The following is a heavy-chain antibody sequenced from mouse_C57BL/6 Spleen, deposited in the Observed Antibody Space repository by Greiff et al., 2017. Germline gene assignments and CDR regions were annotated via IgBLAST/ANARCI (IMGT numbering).Heavy chain of an antibody. CDR3: TDYCGSSYFDY. CDR1: GYTFTSYW. Sequence: VQLQQSGTVLARPGASVKMSCKTSGYTFTSYWMHWVKQRPGQGLEWIGAIYPGNSDTSYNQKFKGKAKLTAVTSASPAYMELSSLTNEDSAVYYCTDYCGSSYFDYWGQGTTLTVSS. D-gene: IGHD1-1*01. J-gene: IGHJ2*01. CDR2: IYPGNSDT. V-gene: IGHV1-5*01.